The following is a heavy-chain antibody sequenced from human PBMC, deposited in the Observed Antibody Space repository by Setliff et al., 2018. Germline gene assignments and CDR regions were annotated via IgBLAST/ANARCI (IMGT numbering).Heavy chain of an antibody. CDR3: ARMSGFLYMDV. CDR2: VYHSGSS. V-gene: IGHV4-38-2*02. J-gene: IGHJ6*03. Sequence: SETLSLTCTVSGYPISRGFYWGWIRQSPGKGLEWIGSVYHSGSSYQNPSLRSRIAVSIDASKRQFSLKLTSVTAADTAVYYCARMSGFLYMDVWGKGTTVTVSS. CDR1: GYPISRGFY. D-gene: IGHD3-3*01.